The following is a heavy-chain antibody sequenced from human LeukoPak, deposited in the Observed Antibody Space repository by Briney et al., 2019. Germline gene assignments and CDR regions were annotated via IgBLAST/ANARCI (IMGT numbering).Heavy chain of an antibody. J-gene: IGHJ4*02. CDR3: AGHHPRNTVDF. V-gene: IGHV4-59*08. CDR1: GGSISGYY. Sequence: KPSETLSLTCTVSGGSISGYYWSWIRQPPGKGLEWIAYISDIGSINYNPSLKSRVTISLDTSKNQFSLKLSSVTAADTAVYYCAGHHPRNTVDFWGRGTLVTVSS. CDR2: ISDIGSI. D-gene: IGHD2/OR15-2a*01.